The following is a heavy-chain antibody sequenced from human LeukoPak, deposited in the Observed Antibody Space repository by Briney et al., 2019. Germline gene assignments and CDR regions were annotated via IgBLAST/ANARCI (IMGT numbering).Heavy chain of an antibody. V-gene: IGHV3-23*01. D-gene: IGHD3-3*01. J-gene: IGHJ4*02. CDR2: ISGSGGST. CDR3: AKGFFGVVIIPSLFDY. CDR1: GFTFSSYA. Sequence: HPGGSLRLSCAASGFTFSSYAMSWARQAPGKGLEWVSAISGSGGSTYYADSVKGRFTISRDNSKNTLYLQMNSLRAEDTAVYYCAKGFFGVVIIPSLFDYWGQGTLVTVSS.